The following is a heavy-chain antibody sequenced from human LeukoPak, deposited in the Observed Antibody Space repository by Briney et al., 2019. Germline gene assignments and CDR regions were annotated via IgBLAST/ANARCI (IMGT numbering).Heavy chain of an antibody. CDR1: GFTFSSYG. V-gene: IGHV3-30*02. J-gene: IGHJ3*02. CDR3: ATSYDFWSGYYTDDAFDI. D-gene: IGHD3-3*01. Sequence: PGGSLRLSCAASGFTFSSYGMHWVRQAPGKGLEWVAFIRYDGSNKYYADSVKGRFTISRDNSKNTLYLQMNSLRAEDTAVYYCATSYDFWSGYYTDDAFDIWGQGTMVTVSS. CDR2: IRYDGSNK.